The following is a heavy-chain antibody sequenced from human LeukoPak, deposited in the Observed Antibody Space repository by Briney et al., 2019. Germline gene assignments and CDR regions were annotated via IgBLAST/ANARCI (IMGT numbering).Heavy chain of an antibody. D-gene: IGHD4-11*01. CDR1: GGSISSGSHY. CDR3: AGFYSTRGYFDL. J-gene: IGHJ2*01. V-gene: IGHV4-61*02. CDR2: IYTSGST. Sequence: SQTQSLTRTVSGGSISSGSHYWSWTRQPAGKGLEGIGRIYTSGSTNYNPSLKSRVTMSVDTSKNRFSLKLSSVTAADTAVYYCAGFYSTRGYFDLWGRGTLVTVSS.